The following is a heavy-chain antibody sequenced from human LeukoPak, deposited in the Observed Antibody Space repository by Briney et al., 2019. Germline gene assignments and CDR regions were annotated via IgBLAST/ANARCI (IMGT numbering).Heavy chain of an antibody. J-gene: IGHJ4*02. V-gene: IGHV3-43*02. CDR2: ISGDGVST. Sequence: GGSLRLSCVASGLPIADFAMDWVRQAPGKGLEWVSLISGDGVSTFYADSVKGRFSISRDNSKNSLYLEMNSLRTENAAMYYCAKESGKSDYWGQGTLVAVSS. CDR3: AKESGKSDY. CDR1: GLPIADFA.